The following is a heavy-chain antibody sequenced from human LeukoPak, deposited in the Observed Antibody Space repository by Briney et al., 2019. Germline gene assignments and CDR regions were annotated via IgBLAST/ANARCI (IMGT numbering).Heavy chain of an antibody. CDR2: IKEDGSQK. J-gene: IGHJ4*02. Sequence: QSGGSLRLSCAASGFTFSSNWMSWVRQAPGKGLEWVANIKEDGSQKYYVDSVKGRFTISRDNAKNSLYLQMNSLRAEDTAVYYCAKDVHYDILTGYYRGTPWFDYWGQGTLVTVSS. CDR3: AKDVHYDILTGYYRGTPWFDY. CDR1: GFTFSSNW. V-gene: IGHV3-7*03. D-gene: IGHD3-9*01.